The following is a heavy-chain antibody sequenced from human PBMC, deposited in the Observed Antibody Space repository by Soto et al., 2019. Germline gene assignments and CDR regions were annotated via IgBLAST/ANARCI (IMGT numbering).Heavy chain of an antibody. CDR3: ARDGRTRGYSGYDYAFDI. J-gene: IGHJ3*02. Sequence: ASVKVSCKASGYTFTSYGISWVRQAPGQGLEWMGWISAYNGNTNYAQKLQGRVTMTTDTSTSTAYMELRSLRSDDTDVYYCARDGRTRGYSGYDYAFDIWGQGTMVTVSS. CDR1: GYTFTSYG. V-gene: IGHV1-18*01. CDR2: ISAYNGNT. D-gene: IGHD5-12*01.